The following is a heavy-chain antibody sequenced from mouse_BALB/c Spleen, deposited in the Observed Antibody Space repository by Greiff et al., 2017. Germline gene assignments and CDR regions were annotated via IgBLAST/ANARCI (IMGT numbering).Heavy chain of an antibody. CDR1: GYSITSGYS. D-gene: IGHD3-2*01. Sequence: EVKLQESGPGLVKPSQSLSLTCTVTGYSITSGYSWHWIRQFPGNKLEWMGYIHYSGSTNYNPSLKSRISITRDTSKNQFFLQLNSVTTEDTATYYCARSRQLGLGDAMDYWGQGTSVTVSS. V-gene: IGHV3-1*02. CDR2: IHYSGST. CDR3: ARSRQLGLGDAMDY. J-gene: IGHJ4*01.